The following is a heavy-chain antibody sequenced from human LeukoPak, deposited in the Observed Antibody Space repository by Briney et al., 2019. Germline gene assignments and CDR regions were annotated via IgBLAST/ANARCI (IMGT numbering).Heavy chain of an antibody. D-gene: IGHD6-13*01. CDR3: ARVPGIAAAVDY. CDR2: INHSGST. V-gene: IGHV4-34*01. Sequence: SETLSLTCAVYGGSFSGYYWSWIRQPPGKGLEWIGEINHSGSTNYNPSLKSRVTISVDTSKNQFSLKLSSVTAADTAVYYCARVPGIAAAVDYWGQGTLVTVSS. CDR1: GGSFSGYY. J-gene: IGHJ4*02.